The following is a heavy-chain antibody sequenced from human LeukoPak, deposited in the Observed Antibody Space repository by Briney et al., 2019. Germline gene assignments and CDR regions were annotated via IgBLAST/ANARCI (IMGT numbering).Heavy chain of an antibody. Sequence: GASVKVSCKASGYTFTSYAMNWARQAPGQGLEWMGWINTNTGNPTYAQGFTGRFVFSLDTSVSTAYLQISSLKAEDTAVYYCARGEWEPPAKALNYWGQGTLVTVSS. CDR2: INTNTGNP. CDR1: GYTFTSYA. V-gene: IGHV7-4-1*02. CDR3: ARGEWEPPAKALNY. J-gene: IGHJ4*02. D-gene: IGHD1-26*01.